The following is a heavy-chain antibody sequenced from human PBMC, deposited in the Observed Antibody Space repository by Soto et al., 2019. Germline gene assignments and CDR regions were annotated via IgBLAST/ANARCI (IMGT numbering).Heavy chain of an antibody. CDR1: GGTFAGYD. CDR3: ARHLATGLPYCNWSRGMDI. D-gene: IGHD3-9*01. CDR2: INPSGGST. V-gene: IGHV1-46*01. J-gene: IGHJ6*02. Sequence: ASVMVCCKEAGGTFAGYDMHGVRPASGQGMEGMGIINPSGGSTTYAQTHQGSVTMPKDTSTRTVYMELSSLRSEDPAVYFCARHLATGLPYCNWSRGMDIWS.